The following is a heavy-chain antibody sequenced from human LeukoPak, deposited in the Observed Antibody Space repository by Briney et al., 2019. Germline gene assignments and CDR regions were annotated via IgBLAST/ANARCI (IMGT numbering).Heavy chain of an antibody. V-gene: IGHV7-4-1*02. CDR1: GYTFTGYY. D-gene: IGHD6-13*01. Sequence: VASVKVSCKASGYTFTGYYMHWVRQAPGQGPEWMGWINTNTGNPTYAQGFTGRFVFSLDTSVSTAYLQISSLKAEDTAVYYCATSPGIAAPSGYYFDHWGQGTLVTVSS. CDR2: INTNTGNP. CDR3: ATSPGIAAPSGYYFDH. J-gene: IGHJ4*02.